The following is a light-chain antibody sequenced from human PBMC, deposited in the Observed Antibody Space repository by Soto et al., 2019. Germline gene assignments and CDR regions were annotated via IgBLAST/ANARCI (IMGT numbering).Light chain of an antibody. CDR3: QQYNSWLWT. CDR2: GAS. Sequence: IGRAPCPATLSLSPGEGATLSCRASQSVSSKLAWYQQKPGQAPRLLIYGASTRATGIPARFSGSGSGTEFTLIISSLQSEDSAVYYCQQYNSWLWTFGQGTKVDIK. CDR1: QSVSSK. V-gene: IGKV3-15*01. J-gene: IGKJ1*01.